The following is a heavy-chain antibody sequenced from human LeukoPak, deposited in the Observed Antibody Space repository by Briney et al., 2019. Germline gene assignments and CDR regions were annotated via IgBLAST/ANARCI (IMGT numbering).Heavy chain of an antibody. CDR3: ATPSSSSWYGFDP. Sequence: ASVKVSCKTSGYTFTGYYIHWVRQAPGQGLEWMGWIDPNSGGTNYAQKFQGRVTMTRDTSISTAYMELSRLTSDDTAVYRCATPSSSSWYGFDPWGQGTLVTVS. CDR2: IDPNSGGT. CDR1: GYTFTGYY. V-gene: IGHV1-2*02. J-gene: IGHJ5*02. D-gene: IGHD6-13*01.